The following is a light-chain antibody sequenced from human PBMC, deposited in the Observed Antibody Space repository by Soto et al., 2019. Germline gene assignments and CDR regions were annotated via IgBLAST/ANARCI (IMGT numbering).Light chain of an antibody. Sequence: QSALTQPPSVSGAPGQRVTISCTGSSSNIGSVYDVHWYQQLPGAAPKLLIYGNNNRPSGVPDRFFGSKSGTSASLAITGLQAEDEADYYCQSYDSSLSGYVFGTGTKVTVL. CDR3: QSYDSSLSGYV. CDR1: SSNIGSVYD. J-gene: IGLJ1*01. CDR2: GNN. V-gene: IGLV1-40*01.